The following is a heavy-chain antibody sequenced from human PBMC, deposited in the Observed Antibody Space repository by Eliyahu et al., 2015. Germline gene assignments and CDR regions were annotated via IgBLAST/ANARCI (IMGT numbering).Heavy chain of an antibody. V-gene: IGHV3-48*03. CDR3: ARDAGSSGYSNWFDS. Sequence: EVQLVESGGGLVQPGGSLRLSCAXSGFTFXSYEMNWVRQAPGKGLDWVSYISSSGSPIYYADSVKGRFTISRDNAKNSLFLQMNSLRAEDTAVYFCARDAGSSGYSNWFDSWGQGTLVTVSS. CDR1: GFTFXSYE. J-gene: IGHJ5*01. CDR2: ISSSGSPI. D-gene: IGHD3-22*01.